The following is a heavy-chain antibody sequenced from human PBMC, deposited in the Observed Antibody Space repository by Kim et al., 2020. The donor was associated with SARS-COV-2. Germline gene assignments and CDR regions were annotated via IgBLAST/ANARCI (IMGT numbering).Heavy chain of an antibody. CDR3: ATTTSGWIFDY. Sequence: GGSLRLSCAASGFTFSTYAMSWVRQAPGMGLEWVSTIYSGGSSTFYADSVKGRFTISRDNSKNTLYLQINSLRAEDTAVYYCATTTSGWIFDYWGQGNMV. J-gene: IGHJ4*02. CDR1: GFTFSTYA. D-gene: IGHD6-19*01. CDR2: IYSGGSST. V-gene: IGHV3-23*03.